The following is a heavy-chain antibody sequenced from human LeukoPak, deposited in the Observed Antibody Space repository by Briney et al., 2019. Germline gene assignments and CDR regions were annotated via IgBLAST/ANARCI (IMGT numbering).Heavy chain of an antibody. CDR1: GGTFSGYA. CDR2: IIPIFGIA. Sequence: SVKVSCKASGGTFSGYAISWVRQAPGQGLEWMGRIIPIFGIADYAQKFQGRVTITADKSTSTAYMELSSLRSEDTAAYYCARDTRGTSSGWFDPWGQGTLVTVSS. V-gene: IGHV1-69*04. J-gene: IGHJ5*02. D-gene: IGHD2-2*01. CDR3: ARDTRGTSSGWFDP.